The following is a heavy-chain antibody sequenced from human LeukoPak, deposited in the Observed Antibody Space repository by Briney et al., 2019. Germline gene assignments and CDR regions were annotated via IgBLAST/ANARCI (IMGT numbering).Heavy chain of an antibody. J-gene: IGHJ5*02. Sequence: ASVKVSCETSGDTFTGYYMHWVRQAPGQGLEWVGWINPNTGGTYYAQKFQGRVTMTWDTSIITAYMELSRLTSDDTAVYYCARGEVSFDPWGQGTLVTVSS. V-gene: IGHV1-2*02. D-gene: IGHD5/OR15-5a*01. CDR3: ARGEVSFDP. CDR2: INPNTGGT. CDR1: GDTFTGYY.